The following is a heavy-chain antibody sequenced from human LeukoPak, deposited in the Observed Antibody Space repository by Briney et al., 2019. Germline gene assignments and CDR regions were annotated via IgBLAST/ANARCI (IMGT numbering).Heavy chain of an antibody. V-gene: IGHV1-46*01. J-gene: IGHJ4*02. D-gene: IGHD1-1*01. CDR2: INPSGGST. Sequence: ASVKVSCKASGYTFTSYDMHWVRQAPGQGLEWMGIINPSGGSTSYAQKFQGRVTMTRDTSTSTVYMELSSLRSEDTAVYYCYAGYTWETTVVDYWGQGTLVTVSS. CDR3: YAGYTWETTVVDY. CDR1: GYTFTSYD.